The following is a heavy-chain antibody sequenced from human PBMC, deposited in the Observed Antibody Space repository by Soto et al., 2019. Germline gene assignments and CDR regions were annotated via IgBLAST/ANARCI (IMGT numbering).Heavy chain of an antibody. CDR2: IYYSGST. J-gene: IGHJ4*02. V-gene: IGHV4-59*01. D-gene: IGHD5-12*01. CDR1: GGSISSYY. Sequence: SETLSLTCTVSGGSISSYYWSWIRQPPGKGLEWIGYIYYSGSTNYNPSLKSRVTISVDTSKNQFSLKLSSVTAADTAVYYCARGGYGDYWGPGSLVTVSS. CDR3: ARGGYGDY.